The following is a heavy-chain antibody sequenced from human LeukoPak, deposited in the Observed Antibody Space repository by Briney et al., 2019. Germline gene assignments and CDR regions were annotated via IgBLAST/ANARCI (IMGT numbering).Heavy chain of an antibody. CDR1: GFTFSSYA. J-gene: IGHJ6*02. CDR2: IGTAGDT. CDR3: ARAGHLGGMDV. V-gene: IGHV3-13*04. Sequence: GGSLRLSCAASGFTFSSYAMHWVRQATGKGLEWVSAIGTAGDTYYPGSVKGRFTISRENAKNSLYLQMNSMRAGDTAVYYCARAGHLGGMDVWGQGTTVTVSS.